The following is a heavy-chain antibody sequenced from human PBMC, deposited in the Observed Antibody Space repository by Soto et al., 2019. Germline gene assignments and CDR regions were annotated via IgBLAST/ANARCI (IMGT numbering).Heavy chain of an antibody. Sequence: GGSLRLSCAASGFTLNNYYLSWVRQAPGKGLEWVGNIKGDGSDPHYVDSVKGRFTISRDNAENSIYLQMNSLKAEDTAMYYCARDPVTADWGQGPLVTVSS. CDR3: ARDPVTAD. CDR2: IKGDGSDP. V-gene: IGHV3-7*03. CDR1: GFTLNNYY. J-gene: IGHJ4*02.